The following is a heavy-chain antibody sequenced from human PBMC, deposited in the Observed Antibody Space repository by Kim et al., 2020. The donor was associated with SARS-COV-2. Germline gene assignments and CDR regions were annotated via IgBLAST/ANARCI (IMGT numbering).Heavy chain of an antibody. Sequence: GGSLRLSCAASGFIFSDFNMNWVRQAPGKGLECVASISGTSVYINYADSVKGRFSISRDNAKNSLYLQMNSLRAEDTAVYFCAREWSYGSGSYYPDAFDIWGQGKTVNVAS. CDR2: ISGTSVYI. D-gene: IGHD3-10*01. CDR3: AREWSYGSGSYYPDAFDI. CDR1: GFIFSDFN. J-gene: IGHJ3*02. V-gene: IGHV3-21*01.